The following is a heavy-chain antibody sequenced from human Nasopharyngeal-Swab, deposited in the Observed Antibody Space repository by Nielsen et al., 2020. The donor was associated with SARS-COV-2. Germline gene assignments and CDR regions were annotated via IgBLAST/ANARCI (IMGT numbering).Heavy chain of an antibody. Sequence: GGSLRPSCAASGFTFSSYSMNWVRQAPGKGLEWVSSTSSSSSYIYYADSVKGRFTISRDNAKNSLYLQMNSLRAEDTAVYYCARADSSSWYFDYWAQGTLVTVSS. CDR3: ARADSSSWYFDY. D-gene: IGHD6-13*01. V-gene: IGHV3-21*01. CDR2: TSSSSSYI. J-gene: IGHJ4*02. CDR1: GFTFSSYS.